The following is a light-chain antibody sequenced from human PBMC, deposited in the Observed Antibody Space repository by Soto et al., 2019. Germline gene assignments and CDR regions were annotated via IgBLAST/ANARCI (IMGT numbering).Light chain of an antibody. CDR3: SSYTSSSTLCV. J-gene: IGLJ1*01. Sequence: QSVLTQPASVSGSLGQSITISCTGTSSDVGGYNYVSWYQQHPGKAPTLMIYEVNNRPSGVSNRFSGSKSGNTASLTISGLQAEDEAEYYCSSYTSSSTLCVFGTGTKATVL. CDR2: EVN. CDR1: SSDVGGYNY. V-gene: IGLV2-14*01.